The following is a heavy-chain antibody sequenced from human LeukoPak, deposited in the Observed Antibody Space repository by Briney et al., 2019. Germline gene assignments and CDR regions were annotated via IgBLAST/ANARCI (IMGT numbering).Heavy chain of an antibody. Sequence: SETLSLTCTVSGYSISSGYYWGWIRQPPGKGLEWIGSIYHSGSTYYNPSLKSRVTISVDTSKNQFSLKLSSVTAADTAVYYCATALTRTAMDVWGQGTTVTVSS. CDR3: ATALTRTAMDV. CDR1: GYSISSGYY. V-gene: IGHV4-38-2*02. D-gene: IGHD2-2*01. CDR2: IYHSGST. J-gene: IGHJ6*02.